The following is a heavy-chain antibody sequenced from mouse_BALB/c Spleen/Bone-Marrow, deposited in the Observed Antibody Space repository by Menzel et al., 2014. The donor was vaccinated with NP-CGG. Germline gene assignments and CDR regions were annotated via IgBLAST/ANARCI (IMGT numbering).Heavy chain of an antibody. CDR2: INSNGGST. Sequence: EVMLVESGGGLVKLGGSLKLSCAASGFTFSRYYMSWVRQTPEKRLELVAAINSNGGSTYYPDTVKGRFTISRDNAKNTLYLQMSSLKSEDTALYYCARLGNDDAMDYWGQGTSVTVSS. CDR1: GFTFSRYY. J-gene: IGHJ4*01. CDR3: ARLGNDDAMDY. V-gene: IGHV5-6-2*01. D-gene: IGHD2-12*01.